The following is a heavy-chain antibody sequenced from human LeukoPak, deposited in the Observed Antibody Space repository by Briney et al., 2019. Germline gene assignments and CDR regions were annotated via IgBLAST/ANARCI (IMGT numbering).Heavy chain of an antibody. CDR3: ARAVGDHMRYGGYFIDS. D-gene: IGHD3-22*01. CDR2: VFHSGTT. V-gene: IGHV4-4*02. CDR1: GASLENLHW. Sequence: SGTLSLTCSVSGASLENLHWWTWVRQPPGQGPEWIGEVFHSGTTNDNPSLKSRVTMSADKSKNQFSLTLNSVTAADTATYYCARAVGDHMRYGGYFIDSWGQGTLVVVSS. J-gene: IGHJ4*02.